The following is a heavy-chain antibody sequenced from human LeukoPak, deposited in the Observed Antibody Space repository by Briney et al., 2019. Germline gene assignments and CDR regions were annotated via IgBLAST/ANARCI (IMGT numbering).Heavy chain of an antibody. CDR1: GFTFSSYS. Sequence: PGGSLRLSCAASGFTFSSYSMNWVRQAPGKGLEWVSSISSSSSYIYYADSVKGRFTISRDDAKNSLYLQMNSLRAEDTAVYYCARDLASWVVPLWGQGTLVTVSS. J-gene: IGHJ4*02. D-gene: IGHD2-21*01. CDR2: ISSSSSYI. CDR3: ARDLASWVVPL. V-gene: IGHV3-21*01.